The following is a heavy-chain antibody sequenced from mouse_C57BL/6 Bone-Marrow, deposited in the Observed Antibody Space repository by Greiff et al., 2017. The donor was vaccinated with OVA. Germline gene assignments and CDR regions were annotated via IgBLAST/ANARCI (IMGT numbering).Heavy chain of an antibody. CDR2: IHPNSGST. V-gene: IGHV1-64*01. D-gene: IGHD1-1*01. J-gene: IGHJ2*01. CDR1: GYTFTSYW. CDR3: ARCPPNYYGSYYFDY. Sequence: QVQLQQPGAELVKPGASVKLSCKASGYTFTSYWMHWVKQRPGQGLEWIGMIHPNSGSTNYNEKFKSKATLTVDKSSSTAYMQLSSLTSEDSAVYYCARCPPNYYGSYYFDYWGQGTTLTVAS.